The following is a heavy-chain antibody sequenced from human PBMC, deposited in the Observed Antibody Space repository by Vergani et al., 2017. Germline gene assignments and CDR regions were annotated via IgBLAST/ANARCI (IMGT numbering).Heavy chain of an antibody. CDR2: TRYDGSNK. V-gene: IGHV3-30*02. J-gene: IGHJ6*03. CDR1: GFTFSNND. CDR3: AKAGSVTSGSLQYNFYMDV. Sequence: QVQLVESGGGVVQPGGSLRLSCAASGFTFSNNDMQWVRQAPGKGLEWVALTRYDGSNKSYADSVKGRFTISRDNSKKMLYLQMNSLRTQDTAVYYCAKAGSVTSGSLQYNFYMDVWGKGTTVTVS. D-gene: IGHD3-10*01.